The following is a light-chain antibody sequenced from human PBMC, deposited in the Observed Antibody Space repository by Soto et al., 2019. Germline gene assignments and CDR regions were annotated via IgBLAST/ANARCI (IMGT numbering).Light chain of an antibody. CDR1: QSVGNY. Sequence: DIQMTQSPSSLSASVGDRVTITCRASQSVGNYLNWYLQKPGKPPKHLIYAASSLQSGVPSRFSGSGSGTEFTLTISSLQPEDSATYYCQQSHTSNTFGQGTKLEIK. V-gene: IGKV1-39*01. J-gene: IGKJ2*01. CDR2: AAS. CDR3: QQSHTSNT.